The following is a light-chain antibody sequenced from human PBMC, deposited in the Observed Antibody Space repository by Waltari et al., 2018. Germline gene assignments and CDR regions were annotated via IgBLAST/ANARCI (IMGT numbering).Light chain of an antibody. CDR2: DSS. J-gene: IGKJ1*01. CDR1: VSLAVY. CDR3: QQRSNWPWT. V-gene: IGKV3-11*01. Sequence: EIVLTQSPATLSLSPGERATLSCRASVSLAVYVAWYQQKPGQPPRPLISDSSKRATCVPATFSGSGSGTDFTPTISSLEPEDFAVYYCQQRSNWPWTFGQGTKVEIK.